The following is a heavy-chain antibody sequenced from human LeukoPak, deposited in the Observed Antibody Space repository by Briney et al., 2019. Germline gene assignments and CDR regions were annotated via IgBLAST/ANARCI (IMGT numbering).Heavy chain of an antibody. Sequence: PSETLSLTCTVSGGSIRSFFWSWIRQPPGKGLEWIGYIYYSGSTNYNPSLKSRVTISVDTSKNQFSLKLSSVTAADTAVYYCASFHRRDGYNNAFDIWGQGTMVTVSS. J-gene: IGHJ3*02. CDR3: ASFHRRDGYNNAFDI. D-gene: IGHD5-24*01. CDR2: IYYSGST. CDR1: GGSIRSFF. V-gene: IGHV4-59*01.